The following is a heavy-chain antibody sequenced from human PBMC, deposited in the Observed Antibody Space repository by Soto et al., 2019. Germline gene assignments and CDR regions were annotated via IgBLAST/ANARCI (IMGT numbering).Heavy chain of an antibody. CDR2: IKSKTDGGTT. CDR3: TTFTMVRGPNYYGMDV. V-gene: IGHV3-15*07. Sequence: GGSLRLSCAASGFTFSNAWMNWVRQAPGKGLEWVGRIKSKTDGGTTDYAAPVKGRFTISKDDSKNTLYLQMNSLKTEDTAVYYCTTFTMVRGPNYYGMDVWGQGTTVTVSS. J-gene: IGHJ6*02. D-gene: IGHD3-10*01. CDR1: GFTFSNAW.